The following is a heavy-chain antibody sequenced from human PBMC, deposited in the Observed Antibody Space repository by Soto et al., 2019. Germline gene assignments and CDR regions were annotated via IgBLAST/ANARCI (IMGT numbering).Heavy chain of an antibody. D-gene: IGHD3-3*01. CDR1: GFTVSSNY. V-gene: IGHV3-53*01. Sequence: TGGSLRLSCAASGFTVSSNYMSWVRQAPGKGLEWVSVIYSGGSTYYADSVKGRFTISRDNSKNTLYLQMNSLRAEDTAVYYCARAGIWSGYPYYGMDVWGQGTTVTVSS. CDR3: ARAGIWSGYPYYGMDV. J-gene: IGHJ6*02. CDR2: IYSGGST.